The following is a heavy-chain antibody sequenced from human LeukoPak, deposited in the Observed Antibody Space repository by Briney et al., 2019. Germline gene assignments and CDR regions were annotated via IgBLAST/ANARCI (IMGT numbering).Heavy chain of an antibody. CDR3: AIRGYSYGLDY. D-gene: IGHD5-18*01. Sequence: SETLSLSSTVPGGSISSSSPCWGCISQPPVKGQVWIGRIYYSGSTYYTPSLKTRVTLSVDTSKNQYSLKLSSVTAADTAVYYCAIRGYSYGLDYWGQGTLVTVSS. CDR1: GGSISSSSPC. CDR2: IYYSGST. J-gene: IGHJ4*02. V-gene: IGHV4-39*01.